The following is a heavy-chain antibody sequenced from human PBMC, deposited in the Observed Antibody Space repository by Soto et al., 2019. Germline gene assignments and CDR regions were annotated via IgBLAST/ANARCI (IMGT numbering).Heavy chain of an antibody. J-gene: IGHJ4*02. Sequence: GGSLRLSCAASGFTFSSYGMHWVRQAPGKGLEWVAVISYDGSNKYYAESVKGRFTISRDNSKNTVYLQMNSLRAEDTAVYYCAKVRGCYSSSWTFYWGQRTLGTVSS. CDR2: ISYDGSNK. CDR3: AKVRGCYSSSWTFY. CDR1: GFTFSSYG. V-gene: IGHV3-30*18. D-gene: IGHD6-13*01.